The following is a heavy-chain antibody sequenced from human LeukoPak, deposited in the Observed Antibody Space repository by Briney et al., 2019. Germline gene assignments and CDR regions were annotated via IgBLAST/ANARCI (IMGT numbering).Heavy chain of an antibody. Sequence: GGSLRLSCAASGFSFTNAWMSWVRQAPGKGLEWVGRIKSKTEGATRDFAATVKGRFAISRDDSKNTLYLQMDSLKTDDTAVYYCTAGTGRSDFDYWGQGTLVTVSS. CDR1: GFSFTNAW. CDR2: IKSKTEGATR. CDR3: TAGTGRSDFDY. V-gene: IGHV3-15*01. J-gene: IGHJ4*02. D-gene: IGHD1-1*01.